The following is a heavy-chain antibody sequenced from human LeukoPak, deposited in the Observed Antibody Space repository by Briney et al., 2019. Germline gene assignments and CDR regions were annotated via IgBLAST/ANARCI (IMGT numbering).Heavy chain of an antibody. Sequence: GGSLRLSCTASGFTFSTYYMNWVRQAPGKGLEWVSFITGSSSYIYYTDSVKGRFTISRDNAKNSLFLQMNSLRDEDTAVYYCASGFSSSPYFDYWGQGTLVTVSS. CDR3: ASGFSSSPYFDY. V-gene: IGHV3-21*01. CDR2: ITGSSSYI. CDR1: GFTFSTYY. J-gene: IGHJ4*02. D-gene: IGHD6-6*01.